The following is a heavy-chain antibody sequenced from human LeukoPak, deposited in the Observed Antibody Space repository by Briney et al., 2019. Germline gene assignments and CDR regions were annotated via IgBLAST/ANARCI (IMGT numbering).Heavy chain of an antibody. CDR1: GGSFSGYY. Sequence: PSETLSLTCAVYGGSFSGYYWSWIRQPPGKGLERIGEINHSGSTNYNPSLKSRVTISVDTSKNQFSLKLSSVTAADTAVYYCAGREDYGDAIRGVYWGQGTLVTVSS. V-gene: IGHV4-34*01. D-gene: IGHD4-17*01. CDR3: AGREDYGDAIRGVY. CDR2: INHSGST. J-gene: IGHJ4*02.